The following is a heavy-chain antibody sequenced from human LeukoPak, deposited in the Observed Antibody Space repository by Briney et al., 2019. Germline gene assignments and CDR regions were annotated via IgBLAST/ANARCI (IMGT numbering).Heavy chain of an antibody. CDR3: ATWLFLTGYDNFDM. V-gene: IGHV3-48*03. Sequence: GGSLRLSCAASGFTFSRYEMNWVRQAPGKGLEWVSYISDSGSTIYYADSVRGRFTISRNNAKNSLFLQMNSLRAEDTAVYYCATWLFLTGYDNFDMWGQGTMVTVSS. CDR2: ISDSGSTI. CDR1: GFTFSRYE. J-gene: IGHJ3*02. D-gene: IGHD3-9*01.